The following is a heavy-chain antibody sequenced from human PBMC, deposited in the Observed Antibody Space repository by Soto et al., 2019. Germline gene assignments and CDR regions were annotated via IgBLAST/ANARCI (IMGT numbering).Heavy chain of an antibody. CDR3: AKDLPFIAAAGMGYW. CDR1: GFTFSTYA. CDR2: ISVSGVST. Sequence: PGGSLRLSCAASGFTFSTYAMSWVRQAPGKGLEWVSSISVSGVSTYYAGSVKGRFTISRDNSKNTLYLLMNSLRVDDTAVYYCAKDLPFIAAAGMGYWWGHGTLVTVYS. D-gene: IGHD6-13*01. J-gene: IGHJ1*01. V-gene: IGHV3-23*01.